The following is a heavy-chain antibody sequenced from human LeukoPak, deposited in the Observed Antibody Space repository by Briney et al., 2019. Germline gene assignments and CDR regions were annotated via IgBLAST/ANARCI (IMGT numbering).Heavy chain of an antibody. CDR1: GFTFSSYG. V-gene: IGHV3-30*02. J-gene: IGHJ6*03. D-gene: IGHD4-17*01. Sequence: GGSLRLSCAASGFTFSSYGMHWVRQAPGKGLEWVAFIRYDGSNKYYADSVKGRFTISRDNSKNTLYLQMNSLRAEDTAVYYCAKGATVTAYYYYYYMDVWGKGTTVTIPS. CDR2: IRYDGSNK. CDR3: AKGATVTAYYYYYYMDV.